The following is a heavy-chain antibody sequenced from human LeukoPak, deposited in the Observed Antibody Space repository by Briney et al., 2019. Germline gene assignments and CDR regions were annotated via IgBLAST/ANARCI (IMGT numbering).Heavy chain of an antibody. D-gene: IGHD5-12*01. V-gene: IGHV3-30*04. J-gene: IGHJ6*03. Sequence: GGSLRLSCAASGFTFSNYAIHWVRQAPGKGLEWVAVISHDGSNKYYADSVKGRFTISRDNSKNTLYLQMNSLRTEDTAVYYCARGSRAIVATKFARGRYMDVWGKGTTSPSP. CDR2: ISHDGSNK. CDR3: ARGSRAIVATKFARGRYMDV. CDR1: GFTFSNYA.